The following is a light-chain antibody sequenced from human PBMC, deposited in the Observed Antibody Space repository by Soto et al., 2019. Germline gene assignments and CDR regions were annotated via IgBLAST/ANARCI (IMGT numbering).Light chain of an antibody. CDR3: QQRNNLVT. J-gene: IGKJ4*01. Sequence: EIVLTQSPATLSLSPGERATLSCRASRNVNIYLDWYQQKSGQAPRLLIYDASKRATGIPARFSGSGSGTDFTLTISSLEPEDFGVYYCQQRNNLVTFGGGTKVEIK. CDR1: RNVNIY. V-gene: IGKV3-11*01. CDR2: DAS.